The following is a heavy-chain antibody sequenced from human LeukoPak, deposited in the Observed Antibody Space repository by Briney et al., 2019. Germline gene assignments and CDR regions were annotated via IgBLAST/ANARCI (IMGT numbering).Heavy chain of an antibody. V-gene: IGHV1-2*02. D-gene: IGHD6-13*01. CDR2: INPNNGGT. CDR1: GYTFTGYY. J-gene: IGHJ4*02. Sequence: ASVKVSCKASGYTFTGYYMHWVRQAPGQGLEWMGWINPNNGGTSYAQKFQGRVTMTRNTSITTAHMELPTLTSDDTAVYYCARGSSSPVPNFDYWGQGTLVTVSS. CDR3: ARGSSSPVPNFDY.